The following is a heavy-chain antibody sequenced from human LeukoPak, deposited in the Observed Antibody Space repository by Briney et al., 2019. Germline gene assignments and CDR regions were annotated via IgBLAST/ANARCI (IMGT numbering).Heavy chain of an antibody. CDR3: ASRGGSGIPPTY. CDR1: GFTFSSYA. Sequence: SGGSLRLSCAASGFTFSSYAMSWVRQAPGKGLEWVSGISSSGSGGSTYYADSVKGRFTISRDNSKNTLYMQMNSLRAEDTAVYYCASRGGSGIPPTYWGQGTLVTVSS. V-gene: IGHV3-23*01. J-gene: IGHJ4*02. D-gene: IGHD3-10*01. CDR2: ISSSGSGGST.